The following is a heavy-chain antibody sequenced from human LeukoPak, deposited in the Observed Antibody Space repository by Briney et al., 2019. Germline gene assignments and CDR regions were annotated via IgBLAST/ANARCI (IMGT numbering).Heavy chain of an antibody. Sequence: GGSLRLSCAASGFTFSSHGMSWVRQAPGKGLEWVSGIVGGAGGTYYADSVKGRFTISRDNSKNTLYLQMNSLRAEDTAVYYCAHGSMYQLDYWGQGTLVTVSS. D-gene: IGHD2-2*01. CDR1: GFTFSSHG. J-gene: IGHJ4*02. V-gene: IGHV3-23*01. CDR2: IVGGAGGT. CDR3: AHGSMYQLDY.